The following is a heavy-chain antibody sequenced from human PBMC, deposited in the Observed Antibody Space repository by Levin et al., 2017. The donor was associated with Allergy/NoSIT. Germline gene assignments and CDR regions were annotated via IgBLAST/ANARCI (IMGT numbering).Heavy chain of an antibody. D-gene: IGHD2-15*01. Sequence: PSETLSLTCTVSGGSISSYYWSWIRQPPGKGLEWIGYIYYSGSTNYNPSLKSRVTISVDTSKNQFSLKLSSVTAADTAVYYCVRAGWGYCSGGSCYLDYWGQGTLVTVSS. CDR3: VRAGWGYCSGGSCYLDY. J-gene: IGHJ4*02. CDR1: GGSISSYY. V-gene: IGHV4-59*01. CDR2: IYYSGST.